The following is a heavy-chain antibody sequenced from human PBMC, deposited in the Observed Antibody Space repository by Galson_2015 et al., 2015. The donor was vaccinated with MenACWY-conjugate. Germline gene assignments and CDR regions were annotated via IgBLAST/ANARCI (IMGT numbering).Heavy chain of an antibody. J-gene: IGHJ4*02. Sequence: SLRLSCAASGFTFGDHAMSWFRQAPGKGLEWVGFIRSKAYGGTTEYAASVKGRFTISRDDSKSIAYLQMNSLKTEDTAVYYCTRNTATVYYFDYWGQGTLVTVSS. CDR3: TRNTATVYYFDY. CDR1: GFTFGDHA. D-gene: IGHD5-18*01. CDR2: IRSKAYGGTT. V-gene: IGHV3-49*03.